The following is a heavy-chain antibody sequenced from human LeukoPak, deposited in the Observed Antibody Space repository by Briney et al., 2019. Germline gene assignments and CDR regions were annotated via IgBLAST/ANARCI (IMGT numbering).Heavy chain of an antibody. J-gene: IGHJ4*02. D-gene: IGHD2-15*01. Sequence: GGSLRLSCAASGFTVSSAYVTWVRQPPGKGLEWVSVIDSDGSTYYTDSVKGRFTISRDTSKNTLYLQMSSLRADDTAVYYCARGYCSGGTCYTQEYYFDYWGQGTLVTVSS. V-gene: IGHV3-53*01. CDR3: ARGYCSGGTCYTQEYYFDY. CDR2: IDSDGST. CDR1: GFTVSSAY.